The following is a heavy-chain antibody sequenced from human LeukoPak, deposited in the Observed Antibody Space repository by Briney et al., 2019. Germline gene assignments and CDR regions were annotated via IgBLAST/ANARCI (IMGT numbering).Heavy chain of an antibody. CDR3: ARGGYLYYYGMDV. V-gene: IGHV4-59*01. D-gene: IGHD6-25*01. CDR1: GGSNSSYY. J-gene: IGHJ6*02. CDR2: IYYSGST. Sequence: PSETLSLTCTVSGGSNSSYYWSWIRQPPGKGLEWIGYIYYSGSTNYNPSLKSRVTISVDTSKNQFSLKLSSVTAADTAVCYCARGGYLYYYGMDVWGQGTTVTVSS.